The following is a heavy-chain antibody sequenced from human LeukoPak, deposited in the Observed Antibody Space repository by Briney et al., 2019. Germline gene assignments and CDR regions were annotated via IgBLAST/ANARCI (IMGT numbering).Heavy chain of an antibody. D-gene: IGHD3-10*01. CDR1: GFTFDRFT. Sequence: GGSLRLSCAASGFTFDRFTIHWVRQTPGKGLEWVSLINRRGHTFYADSVKGRFTISRDNSKNTLYLQMNSLRAEDTAVYYCARDRSGSGSYYIPAFDIWGQGTMVTVSS. V-gene: IGHV3-43*01. CDR3: ARDRSGSGSYYIPAFDI. CDR2: INRRGHT. J-gene: IGHJ3*02.